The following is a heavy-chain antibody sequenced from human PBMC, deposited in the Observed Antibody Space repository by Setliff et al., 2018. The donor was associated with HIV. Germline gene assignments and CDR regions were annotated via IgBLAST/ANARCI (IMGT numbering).Heavy chain of an antibody. Sequence: ASVKVSCKASGCAFSTYDINWVRQATGRGLEWMGWMNPNSGNTGYAQQFQGRITMTRNSSISTAYMDLSSLRSEDTAVYYCAIRREVVAAATTRRGLDIWGQGTMVTVSS. CDR3: AIRREVVAAATTRRGLDI. CDR2: MNPNSGNT. CDR1: GCAFSTYD. V-gene: IGHV1-8*02. D-gene: IGHD2-15*01. J-gene: IGHJ3*02.